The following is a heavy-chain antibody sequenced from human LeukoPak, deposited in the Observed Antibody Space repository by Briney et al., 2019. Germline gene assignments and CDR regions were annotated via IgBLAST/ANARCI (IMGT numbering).Heavy chain of an antibody. D-gene: IGHD1-26*01. Sequence: SETLSLTCTVSGGSISSYYWSWIRQPPGKGLEWIGYIFYSGSTNYNPSLKSRVTISVDTSKNQFSLKLSSVTAADTAVYYCARHEWELPFDYWGQGTLVTVSS. CDR1: GGSISSYY. CDR3: ARHEWELPFDY. CDR2: IFYSGST. V-gene: IGHV4-59*08. J-gene: IGHJ4*02.